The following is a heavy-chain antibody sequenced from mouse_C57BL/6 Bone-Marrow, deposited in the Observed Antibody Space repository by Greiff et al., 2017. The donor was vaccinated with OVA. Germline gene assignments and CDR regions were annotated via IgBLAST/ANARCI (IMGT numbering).Heavy chain of an antibody. CDR2: INPGSGGT. CDR1: GYAFTNYL. V-gene: IGHV1-54*01. D-gene: IGHD1-1*01. CDR3: ARENYYGSMTDY. Sequence: QVQLQQSGAELVRPGTSVKVSCKASGYAFTNYLIEWVKQRPGQGLEWIGVINPGSGGTNYNEKFKGKATLTADKSSSPAYMQLSSLTSEDSAVYVCARENYYGSMTDYWGQGTTLTVSS. J-gene: IGHJ2*01.